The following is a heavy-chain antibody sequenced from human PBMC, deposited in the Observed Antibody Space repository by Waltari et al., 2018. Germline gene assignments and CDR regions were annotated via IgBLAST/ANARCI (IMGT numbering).Heavy chain of an antibody. CDR3: ATYIGASVGTAAFDV. Sequence: QLPLQESSPGLVKPSETLSLTCSVSAVSLPSHRHYWGLIRQPPGQGLEWSGTMSYSGATYSSPSLQSRVTISRDTSKNLLSLKLGSVTAADTAVYYCATYIGASVGTAAFDVWGLGTMVTVSS. CDR1: AVSLPSHRHY. D-gene: IGHD5-12*01. CDR2: MSYSGAT. J-gene: IGHJ3*01. V-gene: IGHV4-39*01.